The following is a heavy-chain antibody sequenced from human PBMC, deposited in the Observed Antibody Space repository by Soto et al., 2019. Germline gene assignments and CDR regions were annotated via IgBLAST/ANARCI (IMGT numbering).Heavy chain of an antibody. CDR2: ISYSGTT. D-gene: IGHD5-18*01. V-gene: IGHV4-59*08. CDR1: GGSISSYY. J-gene: IGHJ5*02. Sequence: SETLSLTCTVSGGSISSYYWSWIRQPPGKGLEWIGYISYSGTTSYSPSLKSRVAISLDTSKNQFSLSLSSVTAADTAVYYCARGRGYSYGLDPWGQGTLVTVSS. CDR3: ARGRGYSYGLDP.